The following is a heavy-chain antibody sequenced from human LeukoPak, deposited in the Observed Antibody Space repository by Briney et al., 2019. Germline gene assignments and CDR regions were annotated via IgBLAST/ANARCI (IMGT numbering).Heavy chain of an antibody. CDR1: GGSIISSSYY. Sequence: TSETLSLTCTVSGGSIISSSYYWGWIRQPPGKGLEWIGSIYYSGSTYYNPSLKSRVTISVGTSKNQFSLKLSSVTAADTAVYYCARQGGYSYGWGQGTLVTVSS. CDR3: ARQGGYSYG. CDR2: IYYSGST. J-gene: IGHJ4*02. V-gene: IGHV4-39*01. D-gene: IGHD5-18*01.